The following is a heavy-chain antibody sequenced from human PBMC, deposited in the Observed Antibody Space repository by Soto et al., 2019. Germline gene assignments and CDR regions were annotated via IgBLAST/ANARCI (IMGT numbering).Heavy chain of an antibody. J-gene: IGHJ4*02. CDR1: GFTVNSNY. V-gene: IGHV3-53*01. CDR3: ARGGYSYGYFDY. Sequence: GSLRLSCAASGFTVNSNYMSWVRQAPGKGLEWVSVIYGGGTTNYADSAKGRFTISRDNSKNTLYLQMNSLRADDTAVYYCARGGYSYGYFDYWGQGTLVTV. CDR2: IYGGGTT. D-gene: IGHD5-18*01.